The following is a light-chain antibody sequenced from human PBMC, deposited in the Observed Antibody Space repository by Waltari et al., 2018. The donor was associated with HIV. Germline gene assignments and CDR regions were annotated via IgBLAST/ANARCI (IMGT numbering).Light chain of an antibody. CDR2: KAS. CDR3: QQYNSYPYT. CDR1: QSISSW. Sequence: DIQMTQSPSTLSASVGDRVTITCRASQSISSWLAWYQQKPGKAPKLLIDKASSLESGVPSRFSGSGSGTEFTLTISSLQPDDFATYYCQQYNSYPYTFGQWTKLEIK. V-gene: IGKV1-5*03. J-gene: IGKJ2*01.